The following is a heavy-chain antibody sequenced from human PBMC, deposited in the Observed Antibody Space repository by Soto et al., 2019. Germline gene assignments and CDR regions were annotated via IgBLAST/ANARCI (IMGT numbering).Heavy chain of an antibody. CDR1: GYTFTDYY. V-gene: IGHV1-2*04. D-gene: IGHD4-17*01. Sequence: QVQLVQSGAEVKKPGASVKVSCKASGYTFTDYYMHWVRLAPGQGLEWMGWINPNSGGTNYAQKFQGWVTMTRDTSISTAYMELSRLTSDDTAVYYCARARRIMTTVTVGNWFDPWGQGTLVTVSS. CDR2: INPNSGGT. CDR3: ARARRIMTTVTVGNWFDP. J-gene: IGHJ5*02.